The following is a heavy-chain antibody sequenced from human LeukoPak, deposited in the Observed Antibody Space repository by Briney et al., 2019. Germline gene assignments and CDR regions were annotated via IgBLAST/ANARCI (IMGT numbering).Heavy chain of an antibody. CDR2: IKSDGSST. CDR3: ATDLDYGGYSHFDF. J-gene: IGHJ4*02. D-gene: IGHD4-23*01. CDR1: GFTFSSYW. V-gene: IGHV3-74*01. Sequence: GGSLRLSCAASGFTFSSYWMHWVRRAPGKGLVWVSRIKSDGSSTRYADSVKGRFTISRDNAKNTLWLQMNSLRAEDTAVYYCATDLDYGGYSHFDFWGQGTLVTVSS.